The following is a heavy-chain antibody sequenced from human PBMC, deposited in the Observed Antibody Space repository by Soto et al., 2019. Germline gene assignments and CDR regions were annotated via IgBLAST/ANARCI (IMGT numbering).Heavy chain of an antibody. Sequence: QVQLVQSGAEVKKPGSSVKVSCKASGGTFTSYAISWVRQAPGQGLEWMGGIIPIFGTANYAQKFQGRVTITADESTSTAYMELSSLRSEDTAVYYCATRTTVAYYYYYGMDVWGQGTTVTVSS. J-gene: IGHJ6*02. D-gene: IGHD4-17*01. CDR2: IIPIFGTA. V-gene: IGHV1-69*01. CDR1: GGTFTSYA. CDR3: ATRTTVAYYYYYGMDV.